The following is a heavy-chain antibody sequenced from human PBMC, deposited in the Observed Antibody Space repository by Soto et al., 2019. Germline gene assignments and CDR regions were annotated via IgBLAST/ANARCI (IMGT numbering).Heavy chain of an antibody. CDR2: ISAYNGNT. Sequence: ASVKVSCKASGYTFTSYGISWVRQAPGQGLEWMGWISAYNGNTNYAQKLQGRVTMTTDTSTSTAYMELRSLRSDDTAVYYCARLGIAPRWAAAGPYYFDYWGPGISVPVYS. D-gene: IGHD6-6*01. J-gene: IGHJ4*02. CDR3: ARLGIAPRWAAAGPYYFDY. CDR1: GYTFTSYG. V-gene: IGHV1-18*01.